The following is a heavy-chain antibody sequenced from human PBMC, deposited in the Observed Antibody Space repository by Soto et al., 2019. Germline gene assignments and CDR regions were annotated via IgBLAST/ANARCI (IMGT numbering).Heavy chain of an antibody. V-gene: IGHV3-66*01. Sequence: EVQLVESGGGLVQPGGSLRLSCAASGFTVSSSYMSWVRQAPGKGLEWVSVIYSGGSTYYADSVKGRFTISRDNSKNTLYLQMNSLRVEDTAVYYWARDDSLDYYYYGMDVWGQGTTVTVSS. CDR3: ARDDSLDYYYYGMDV. D-gene: IGHD3-22*01. J-gene: IGHJ6*02. CDR1: GFTVSSSY. CDR2: IYSGGST.